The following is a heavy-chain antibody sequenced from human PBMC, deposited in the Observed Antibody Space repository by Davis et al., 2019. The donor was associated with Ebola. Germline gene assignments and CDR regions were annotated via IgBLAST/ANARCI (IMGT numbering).Heavy chain of an antibody. CDR2: ISHDGSHK. D-gene: IGHD3-22*01. CDR1: GFSFSTYG. CDR3: ARDIRRHYYYDNPYYYGMDV. J-gene: IGHJ6*04. Sequence: GESLKISCAASGFSFSTYGMQWVRQAPGKGLEWVAVISHDGSHKYDADSVKGRFTISRDNSKNTLYLQMNSLRAEDTAVYYCARDIRRHYYYDNPYYYGMDVWGKGTTVTVS. V-gene: IGHV3-30*03.